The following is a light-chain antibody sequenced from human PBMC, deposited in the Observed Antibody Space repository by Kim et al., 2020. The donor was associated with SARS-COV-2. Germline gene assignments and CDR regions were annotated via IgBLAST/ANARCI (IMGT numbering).Light chain of an antibody. CDR1: THRNNY. Sequence: LGQKVRSTCKGYTHRNNYARGDQQRPGQAPVLVFYGKNSRPSGIPDRVSGSSSGDTASLTIAGAQAEDEADYYCNSRDSNPQHYVFGNGTKVTGL. CDR2: GKN. V-gene: IGLV3-19*01. CDR3: NSRDSNPQHYV. J-gene: IGLJ1*01.